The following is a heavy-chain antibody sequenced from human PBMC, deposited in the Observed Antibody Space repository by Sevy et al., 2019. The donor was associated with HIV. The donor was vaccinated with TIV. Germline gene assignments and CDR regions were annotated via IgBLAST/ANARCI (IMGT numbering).Heavy chain of an antibody. V-gene: IGHV4-59*03. CDR2: VYDSGST. D-gene: IGHD2-15*01. Sequence: SETLSLTCTVSGASITSKYWSWIRQTPGKGLEWIGYVYDSGSTNYNPSLKSRVTISIDTSRKQFSLSLRSVTAADTAVCYCALTKVVTQGWFDPWGPGTLVTVSS. CDR3: ALTKVVTQGWFDP. J-gene: IGHJ5*02. CDR1: GASITSKY.